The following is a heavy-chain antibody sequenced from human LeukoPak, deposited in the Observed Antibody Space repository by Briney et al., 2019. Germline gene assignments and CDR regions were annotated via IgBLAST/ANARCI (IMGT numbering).Heavy chain of an antibody. V-gene: IGHV3-74*01. J-gene: IGHJ3*02. CDR3: ARDKGSGGGWSDGFDI. CDR1: GFTFSNFW. Sequence: GGSLRLSCAASGFTFSNFWVHWVRQPPGKGLVWVSRINSDGSSTNYADSLKGRFTISRDNAKNTLYLQMNSLKAEDTAVYYCARDKGSGGGWSDGFDIWGQGTMVTVSS. D-gene: IGHD6-19*01. CDR2: INSDGSST.